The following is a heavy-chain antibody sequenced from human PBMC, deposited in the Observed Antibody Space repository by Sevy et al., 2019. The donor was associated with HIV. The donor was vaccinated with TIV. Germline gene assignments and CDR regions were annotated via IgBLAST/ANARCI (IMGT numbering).Heavy chain of an antibody. D-gene: IGHD6-19*01. CDR1: GFSVSNNY. Sequence: GGSLRLSCVASGFSVSNNYMTWVRQAPGKGLEWVSLIYSGGSAYYADSVKGRFTISRDNPKNTLYLQMNSLRAEDTAVYYCASRAVAGIDQQFDHWGQGTLVTVSS. J-gene: IGHJ4*02. CDR2: IYSGGSA. V-gene: IGHV3-66*01. CDR3: ASRAVAGIDQQFDH.